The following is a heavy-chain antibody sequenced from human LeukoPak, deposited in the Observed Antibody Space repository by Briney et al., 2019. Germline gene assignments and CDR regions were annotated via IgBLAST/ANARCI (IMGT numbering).Heavy chain of an antibody. Sequence: GGSLRLSCAASGFIFTNYAMNWVRQAPGKGLEWVSYISSSSSTIYYADSVKGRFTISRDNAKNSLYLQMNSLRAEDTAVYYCARGGWWQQFYHTEEFDYWGQGTLVTVSS. CDR2: ISSSSSTI. CDR1: GFIFTNYA. V-gene: IGHV3-48*04. D-gene: IGHD2-15*01. CDR3: ARGGWWQQFYHTEEFDY. J-gene: IGHJ4*02.